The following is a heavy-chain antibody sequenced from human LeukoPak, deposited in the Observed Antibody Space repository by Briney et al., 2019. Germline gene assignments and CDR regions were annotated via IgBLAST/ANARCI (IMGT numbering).Heavy chain of an antibody. CDR3: ARGDSSGYCNWFDP. CDR1: GGSISSYY. D-gene: IGHD3-22*01. J-gene: IGHJ5*02. CDR2: IYYSGST. Sequence: SETLSLTCTVSGGSISSYYWSWIRQPPGKGLEWIGYIYYSGSTNYNPSLKSRVTISVDTSKNQFSLKLSSVTAADTAVYYCARGDSSGYCNWFDPWGQGTLVTVSS. V-gene: IGHV4-59*12.